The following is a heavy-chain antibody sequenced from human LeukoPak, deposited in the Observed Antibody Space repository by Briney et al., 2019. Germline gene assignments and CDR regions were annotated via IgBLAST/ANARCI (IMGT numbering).Heavy chain of an antibody. CDR3: ARDGATVATPFFDY. Sequence: GASVKVSCKASGYTFTGYYIHWVRQAPGQGLEWMGWINANNGDTNYAQKFRGWVTMTRDTSLSTAYMELYRVRSDDTAVYYCARDGATVATPFFDYWGQGTLVTVSS. J-gene: IGHJ4*02. CDR2: INANNGDT. CDR1: GYTFTGYY. D-gene: IGHD4-17*01. V-gene: IGHV1-2*04.